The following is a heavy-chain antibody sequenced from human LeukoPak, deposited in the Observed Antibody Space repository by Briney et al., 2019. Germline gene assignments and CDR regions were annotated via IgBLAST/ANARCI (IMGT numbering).Heavy chain of an antibody. V-gene: IGHV3-23*01. J-gene: IGHJ4*02. CDR2: ISGSGDYT. Sequence: GGSLRLSCAASGFTLSSFAMSWARQAPGKGLEWVSVISGSGDYTYYTDSVKGRFTISRDNSKNTVYLQMNSLRAEDTAVYFCAKQSAGSSTWYSLHFDYWGEGTRVAVSS. CDR3: AKQSAGSSTWYSLHFDY. D-gene: IGHD6-13*01. CDR1: GFTLSSFA.